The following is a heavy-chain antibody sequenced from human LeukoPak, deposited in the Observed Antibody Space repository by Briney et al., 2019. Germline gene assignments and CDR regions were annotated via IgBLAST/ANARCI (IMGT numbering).Heavy chain of an antibody. V-gene: IGHV3-23*01. CDR2: ISGSGGST. D-gene: IGHD2-21*01. J-gene: IGHJ4*02. CDR3: AKDRGSPYCGGDCYAHFDY. CDR1: GFTFSSYA. Sequence: TGGSLRLSCAASGFTFSSYAMSWVRQAPGKGLEWVSAISGSGGSTYYADSVKGRFTISRDNSKNTLYLQMNSLRAEDTAVYYCAKDRGSPYCGGDCYAHFDYWGQGTLVTVSS.